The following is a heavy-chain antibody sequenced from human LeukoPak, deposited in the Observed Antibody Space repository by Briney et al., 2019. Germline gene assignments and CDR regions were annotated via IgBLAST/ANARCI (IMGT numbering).Heavy chain of an antibody. J-gene: IGHJ4*02. CDR2: INSDGSST. V-gene: IGHV3-74*01. CDR3: VGTIASRGSEY. D-gene: IGHD6-6*01. CDR1: GFTFSSSA. Sequence: GGSLRLSCAASGFTFSSSAMSWVRQAPGKGLVWVSRINSDGSSTNYADSVKGRFTISRDNAKNTVYLQMNNPRVDDTAMYYCVGTIASRGSEYWGQGALVTVSS.